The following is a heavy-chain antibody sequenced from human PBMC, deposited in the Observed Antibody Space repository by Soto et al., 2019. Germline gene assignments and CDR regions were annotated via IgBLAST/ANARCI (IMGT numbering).Heavy chain of an antibody. D-gene: IGHD3-22*01. CDR1: GDSFSRST. J-gene: IGHJ4*02. V-gene: IGHV1-69*02. CDR2: FIPMLGIT. CDR3: ASLYDDPSGIFDS. Sequence: SVKVSCKASGDSFSRSTFSWVRQAPGQGLQWMGRFIPMLGITNYAQKFRGRLTITADKSTSTAYMDLSSLRSDDTAVYYCASLYDDPSGIFDSWGQGTLVIVSS.